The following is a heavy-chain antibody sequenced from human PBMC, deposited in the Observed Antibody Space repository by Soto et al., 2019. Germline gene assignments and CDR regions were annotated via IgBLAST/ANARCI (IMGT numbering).Heavy chain of an antibody. V-gene: IGHV1-46*01. J-gene: IGHJ5*02. CDR1: GYTFTNYY. CDR2: INPSGGST. CDR3: ARHLNWLEP. Sequence: SVKVSCKASGYTFTNYYIHWVRQAPGQGLEWMGIINPSGGSTSYAQKFQGRVTMTRDTSTRTVYLELSSLRSEDTAVYYCARHLNWLEPWCQGTLVTVSS.